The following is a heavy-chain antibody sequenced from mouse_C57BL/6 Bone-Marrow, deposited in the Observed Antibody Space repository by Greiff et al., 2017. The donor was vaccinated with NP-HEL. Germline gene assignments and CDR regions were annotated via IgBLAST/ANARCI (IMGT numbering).Heavy chain of an antibody. CDR2: INPSSGYT. CDR3: ARSLTLY. CDR1: GYTFTSYT. V-gene: IGHV1-4*01. Sequence: VHLVESGADLARPGASVKMSCKASGYTFTSYTMHWVKQRPGQGLEWIGYINPSSGYTKYNQKFKDKATLTADKSSSTAYMQLSSLTSEDSAVYYCARSLTLYWGQGTLVTVSA. J-gene: IGHJ3*01.